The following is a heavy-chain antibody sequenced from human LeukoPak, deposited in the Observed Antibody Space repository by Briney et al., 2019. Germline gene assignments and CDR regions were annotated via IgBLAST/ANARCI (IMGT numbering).Heavy chain of an antibody. CDR1: GFTFSNNW. D-gene: IGHD1-7*01. Sequence: GGSLRLSCVASGFTFSNNWMRWVRPAPGKGLEWVASIRPDGTEKYYMDSVKGRFTISRDNANNSLYLQMNSLRDEYTALYYCAKLLGTETTYDCWRQGKLVTVCS. V-gene: IGHV3-7*01. J-gene: IGHJ4*02. CDR3: AKLLGTETTYDC. CDR2: IRPDGTEK.